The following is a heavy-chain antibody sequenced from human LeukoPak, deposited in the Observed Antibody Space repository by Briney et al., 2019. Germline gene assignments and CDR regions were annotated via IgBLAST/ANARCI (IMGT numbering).Heavy chain of an antibody. CDR2: IRYDGNIK. D-gene: IGHD3-22*01. CDR3: AKGRYYDSSGYPIDF. J-gene: IGHJ4*02. V-gene: IGHV3-30*02. Sequence: GGSLRLSCAASGFTFNSYDMHWVRQAPGKGLEWVAFIRYDGNIKYFADSVKGRFTTSRDTSKNTLYLQMNSLRAEDTAVYYCAKGRYYDSSGYPIDFWGQGTLVTVSS. CDR1: GFTFNSYD.